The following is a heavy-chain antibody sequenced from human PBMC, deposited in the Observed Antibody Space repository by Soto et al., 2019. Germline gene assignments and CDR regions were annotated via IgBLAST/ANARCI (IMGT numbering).Heavy chain of an antibody. V-gene: IGHV3-33*01. Sequence: QVQLVESGGGVVQPGRSLRLSCTASGFTLSDYGMHWVRQAPGKGLEWVAVIWHDGGEKYSADSVTGRFTFSRDNYKNKVLRTVNSLGTEDTAIYYGARDLGRDSPIDYWGQGTLVTVSS. D-gene: IGHD3-22*01. CDR3: ARDLGRDSPIDY. CDR1: GFTLSDYG. J-gene: IGHJ4*02. CDR2: IWHDGGEK.